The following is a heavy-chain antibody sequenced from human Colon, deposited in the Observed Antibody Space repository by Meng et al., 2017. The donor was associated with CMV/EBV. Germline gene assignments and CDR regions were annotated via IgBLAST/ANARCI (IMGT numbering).Heavy chain of an antibody. V-gene: IGHV3-23*03. Sequence: GGSLRLSCAASGFTVSSNYMSWVRQAPGKGLEWVSVIYAGGRSTYFADSVKGRFTISRDDSKNTLYLEMNSLRAEDTAVYYCAKGSLEWLYYGMDVWGQGTTVTVSS. J-gene: IGHJ6*02. CDR2: IYAGGRST. CDR1: GFTVSSNY. D-gene: IGHD3-3*01. CDR3: AKGSLEWLYYGMDV.